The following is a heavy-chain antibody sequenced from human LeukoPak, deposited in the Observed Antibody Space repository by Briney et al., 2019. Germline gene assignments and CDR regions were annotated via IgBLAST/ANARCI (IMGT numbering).Heavy chain of an antibody. Sequence: PGGSLRLSCSASGFTFSSYDMSWVRQAPGKGLEWVSSISGSGDRIIYADSVRGRFTISRDKSKNTLYLQMSSLRAEDTAVYYCAKVPQPDYYFDYWGQGSLVTVSS. CDR3: AKVPQPDYYFDY. CDR1: GFTFSSYD. CDR2: ISGSGDRI. V-gene: IGHV3-23*01. J-gene: IGHJ4*02.